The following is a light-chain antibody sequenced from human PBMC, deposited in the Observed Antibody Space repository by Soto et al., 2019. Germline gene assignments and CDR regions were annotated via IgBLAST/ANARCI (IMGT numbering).Light chain of an antibody. CDR2: GNS. CDR1: SSNIGAGYD. J-gene: IGLJ2*01. CDR3: QSHDSSLSFHVV. Sequence: QSELTQPPSVSGAPGQRVTISCTGSSSNIGAGYDVHWYQQLPGTAPKLLIYGNSNRPSGVPDRFSGSKSGTSASLAITGLQAEDEADYYCQSHDSSLSFHVVFGGGTKLTVL. V-gene: IGLV1-40*01.